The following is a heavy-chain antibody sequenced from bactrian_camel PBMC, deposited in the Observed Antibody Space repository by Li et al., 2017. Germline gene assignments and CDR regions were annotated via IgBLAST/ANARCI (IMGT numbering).Heavy chain of an antibody. CDR1: GYTYNRNC. CDR2: IATGSGNT. D-gene: IGHD1*01. V-gene: IGHV3S40*01. J-gene: IGHJ6*01. Sequence: DVQLVESGGDLVQPGGSLRLSCAASGYTYNRNCMAWFRQAPGKEREGVARIATGSGNTYYADSVKGRFTISQDNAKNTVYLQMNSLKPEDTAMYYCATSSRTDCTWKLVPSAYDTWGQGTQVTVS. CDR3: ATSSRTDCTWKLVPSAYDT.